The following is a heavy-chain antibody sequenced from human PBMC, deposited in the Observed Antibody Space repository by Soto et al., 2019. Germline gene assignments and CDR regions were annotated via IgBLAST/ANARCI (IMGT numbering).Heavy chain of an antibody. CDR1: GFTFSSYA. D-gene: IGHD3-22*01. CDR3: ANLVGPPNYYDSSGYSHDAFDI. V-gene: IGHV3-23*01. J-gene: IGHJ3*02. Sequence: GGSLRLSCAASGFTFSSYAMSWVRQAPGKGLEWVSAISGSGGSTYYADSVKGRFTISRDNSKNTLYLQMNSLRAGDTAVYYCANLVGPPNYYDSSGYSHDAFDIWGQGTMVTVSS. CDR2: ISGSGGST.